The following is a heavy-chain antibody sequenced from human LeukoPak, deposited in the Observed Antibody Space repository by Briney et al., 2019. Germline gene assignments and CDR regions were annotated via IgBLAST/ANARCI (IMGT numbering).Heavy chain of an antibody. J-gene: IGHJ5*02. Sequence: GASVKVSCKASGYTFTGYYMHWVRQAPGQGLEWMGGIIPIFGTANYAQKFQGRVTITADESTSTAYMELSSLRSEDTAVYYCASGSPPLYSNYEDWFDPWGQGTLVTVSS. CDR2: IIPIFGTA. V-gene: IGHV1-69*13. CDR1: GYTFTGYY. D-gene: IGHD4-11*01. CDR3: ASGSPPLYSNYEDWFDP.